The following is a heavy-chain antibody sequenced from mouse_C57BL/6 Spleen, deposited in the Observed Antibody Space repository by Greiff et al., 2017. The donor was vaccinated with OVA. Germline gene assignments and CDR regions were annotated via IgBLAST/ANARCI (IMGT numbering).Heavy chain of an antibody. V-gene: IGHV1-52*01. J-gene: IGHJ3*01. CDR1: GYTFTSYW. CDR3: ARFNYSNYGFAY. Sequence: VQLQQPGAELVRPGSSVKLSCKASGYTFTSYWMHWVKQRPIQGLEWIGNIDPSDSETHYNQKFKDKATLTVDKSSSTAYMQLSSLTSEDSAVYYCARFNYSNYGFAYWGQGTLVTVSA. CDR2: IDPSDSET. D-gene: IGHD2-5*01.